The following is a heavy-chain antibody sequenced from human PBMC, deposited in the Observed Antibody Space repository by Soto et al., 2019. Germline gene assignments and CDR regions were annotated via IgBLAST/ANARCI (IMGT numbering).Heavy chain of an antibody. D-gene: IGHD6-6*01. J-gene: IGHJ5*01. Sequence: QVQLVQSGAEVKKPGSSVKVSCKASGGTFSSYAISWVRQALGQVRERLGGIIPIFGTANYAQKLKGRVTITADKSTSTAYMEPSSLRSEDTAVYYCAREYGSRIAAFEEDYHGWFDSWGQGTLVTVSS. V-gene: IGHV1-69*06. CDR1: GGTFSSYA. CDR3: AREYGSRIAAFEEDYHGWFDS. CDR2: IIPIFGTA.